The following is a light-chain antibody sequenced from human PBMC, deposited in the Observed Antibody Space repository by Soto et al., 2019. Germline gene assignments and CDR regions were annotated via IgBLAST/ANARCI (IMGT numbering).Light chain of an antibody. CDR3: LQYKSYWT. Sequence: DIQMTQSPSTLSASVGDRVSITCRASQSISRQLAWYQQKPGKAPNLLIYQASNLETGVPSMFTGSGSGTEFTLTISSLQPDYLATYYCLQYKSYWTFGQGTKVEVK. J-gene: IGKJ1*01. CDR2: QAS. CDR1: QSISRQ. V-gene: IGKV1-5*03.